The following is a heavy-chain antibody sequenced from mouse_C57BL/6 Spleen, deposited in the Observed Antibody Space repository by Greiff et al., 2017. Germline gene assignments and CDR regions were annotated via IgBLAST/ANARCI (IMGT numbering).Heavy chain of an antibody. V-gene: IGHV10-1*01. CDR3: VRGGTHSERYAMDY. J-gene: IGHJ4*01. D-gene: IGHD3-1*01. CDR2: IRSKSNNYAT. Sequence: EVKLVESGGGLVQPKGSLKLSCAASGFSFNTYAMNWVRQAPGKGLEWVARIRSKSNNYATYYADSVKDRFTISRDDSESMLYLQMNNLKTEDTAMYYCVRGGTHSERYAMDYWGQGTSVTVSS. CDR1: GFSFNTYA.